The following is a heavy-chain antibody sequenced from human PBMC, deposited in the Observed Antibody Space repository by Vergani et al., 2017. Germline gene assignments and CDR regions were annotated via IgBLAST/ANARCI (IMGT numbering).Heavy chain of an antibody. J-gene: IGHJ4*02. V-gene: IGHV3-23*01. CDR2: ISGSGGST. CDR3: AKVAAHSGSYWYVDY. CDR1: GFTFSSYA. D-gene: IGHD1-26*01. Sequence: EVQLLESGGGLVQPGGSLRLSCAASGFTFSSYAMSWVRPAPGKGLEWVSAISGSGGSTSYADSVKGRFTISRDNSKNTLYLQMNSLRAEDTAVYYCAKVAAHSGSYWYVDYWGQGTLVTVSS.